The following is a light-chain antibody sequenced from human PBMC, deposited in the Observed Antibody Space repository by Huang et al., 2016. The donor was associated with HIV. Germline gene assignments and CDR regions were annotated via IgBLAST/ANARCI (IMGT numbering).Light chain of an antibody. Sequence: DIQMTQSPSSLSASVGDRVTITCRASQSIRNNLNWYQQKPGKAPNLLIYSASTLQTGGPSRFSGSGSGTEFTLTINGLQPEDFAAYYCQQGYTSSYTFGQGTKLQIK. CDR3: QQGYTSSYT. CDR1: QSIRNN. J-gene: IGKJ2*01. V-gene: IGKV1-39*01. CDR2: SAS.